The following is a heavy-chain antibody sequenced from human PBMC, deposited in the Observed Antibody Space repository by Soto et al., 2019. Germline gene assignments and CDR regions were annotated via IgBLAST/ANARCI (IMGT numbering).Heavy chain of an antibody. J-gene: IGHJ4*02. V-gene: IGHV4-39*01. D-gene: IGHD3-22*01. CDR3: MLGSGWKDFDY. CDR1: GGYIIGSSYY. CDR2: IYYSGST. Sequence: SQTQCVTCTVAGGYIIGSSYYWGWIRQPPGKGLEWIGNIYYSGSTYYNPSLKSRVTISVDTSKNQFSLKLSSVTAADTAVYYCMLGSGWKDFDYWGQGTLVTVS.